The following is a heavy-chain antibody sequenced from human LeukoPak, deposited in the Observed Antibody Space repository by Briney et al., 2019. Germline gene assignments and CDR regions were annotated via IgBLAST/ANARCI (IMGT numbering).Heavy chain of an antibody. CDR1: GFTFSSYE. Sequence: GGSLRLSCAASGFTFSSYEMNWVRQAPGKGLEWVSYISSSGSTIYYADSVKGRFTISRDNAKNSLYLQMNSLRAEDTAVYYCARDGYDFWSGYDSDYYYYMDVWGKGTTVTVSS. V-gene: IGHV3-48*03. D-gene: IGHD3-3*01. CDR3: ARDGYDFWSGYDSDYYYYMDV. J-gene: IGHJ6*03. CDR2: ISSSGSTI.